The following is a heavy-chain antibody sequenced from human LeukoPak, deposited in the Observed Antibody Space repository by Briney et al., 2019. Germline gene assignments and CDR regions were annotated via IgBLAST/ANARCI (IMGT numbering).Heavy chain of an antibody. Sequence: GRSLRLSCSASGFTFSNYDMHRVREEKGKGLEWVSSIGTGGHTYSAPSVTGRFTISRENDKNSLYLQMNSLGAGDTAIYYCTRGGLEAPCDVWGQGTMVAVSS. CDR1: GFTFSNYD. CDR3: TRGGLEAPCDV. D-gene: IGHD5-24*01. V-gene: IGHV3-13*01. CDR2: IGTGGHT. J-gene: IGHJ3*01.